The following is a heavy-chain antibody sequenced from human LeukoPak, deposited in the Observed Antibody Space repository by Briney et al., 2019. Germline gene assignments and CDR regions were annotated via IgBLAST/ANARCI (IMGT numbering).Heavy chain of an antibody. D-gene: IGHD4-17*01. V-gene: IGHV3-21*01. CDR2: ISSSGSYI. CDR1: GFTFSSYS. Sequence: PGGSLRLSCAASGFTFSSYSMNWVRQAPGKGLEWVSSISSSGSYIYYADSVKGRFTISGDNAKNSLYLQMNSLRAEDTAVYYCARVPQSQYDYGDYLFDYWGQGTLVTVSS. J-gene: IGHJ4*02. CDR3: ARVPQSQYDYGDYLFDY.